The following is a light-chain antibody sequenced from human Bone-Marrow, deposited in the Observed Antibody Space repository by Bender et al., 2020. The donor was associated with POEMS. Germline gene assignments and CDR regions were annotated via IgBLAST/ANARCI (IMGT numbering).Light chain of an antibody. V-gene: IGLV1-40*01. CDR1: SSNIGAGYD. J-gene: IGLJ3*02. CDR3: QSYDSSLSGWV. CDR2: GNN. Sequence: QSVLTQPPSVSGAPGQRVTISCTGSSSNIGAGYDVYWYQQLPGTAPKLLIFGNNNRPSGVPDRFSGSKSGTSASLAIPGLQAEDEADYYCQSYDSSLSGWVFGGGTKLTVL.